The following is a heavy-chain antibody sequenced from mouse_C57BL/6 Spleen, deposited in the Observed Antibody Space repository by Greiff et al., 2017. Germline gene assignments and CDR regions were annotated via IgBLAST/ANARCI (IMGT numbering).Heavy chain of an antibody. Sequence: ESGPGLVKPSQSLSLTCSVSGYSITSGYYWNWIRQFPGNKLEWMGYISYDGSNNYNPSLKNRISITRDTSKNQLFLTLNSMTTEDTASYYCARDDYYTWFAYWGQGTLVTVSA. CDR1: GYSITSGYY. CDR3: ARDDYYTWFAY. J-gene: IGHJ3*01. CDR2: ISYDGSN. V-gene: IGHV3-6*01. D-gene: IGHD1-1*01.